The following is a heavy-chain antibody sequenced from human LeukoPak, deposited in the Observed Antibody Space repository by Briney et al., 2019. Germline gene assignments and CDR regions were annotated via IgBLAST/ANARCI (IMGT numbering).Heavy chain of an antibody. Sequence: QSGGSLRLSCAASGCTVSDNHLSWVRQAPGKGLEWVSVIYSGGSTYYADSVKGRFTISRDNSENTLYLQMNSLSDDDTAVYYCARVFLERLTSGYFDSWGQGTLVTVSP. V-gene: IGHV3-53*01. CDR1: GCTVSDNH. CDR3: ARVFLERLTSGYFDS. D-gene: IGHD3-3*01. J-gene: IGHJ4*02. CDR2: IYSGGST.